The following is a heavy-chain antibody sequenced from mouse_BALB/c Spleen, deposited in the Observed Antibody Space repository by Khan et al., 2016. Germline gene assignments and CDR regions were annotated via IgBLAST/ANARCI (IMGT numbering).Heavy chain of an antibody. V-gene: IGHV1-15*01. Sequence: QFQLQQSGAELVRPGASVKLSCKALGYTFTDYEMHWVKQTPVHGLEWIGAINPGSGGTAYNQKFKGKATLTADRSSSTAYMELSSLTSEDSAVYYCSRSRQIGPWFAYWGQGTLVTVSA. J-gene: IGHJ3*01. D-gene: IGHD3-2*01. CDR1: GYTFTDYE. CDR2: INPGSGGT. CDR3: SRSRQIGPWFAY.